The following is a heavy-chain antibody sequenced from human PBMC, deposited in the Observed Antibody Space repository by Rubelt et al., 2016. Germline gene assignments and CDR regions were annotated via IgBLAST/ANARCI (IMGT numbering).Heavy chain of an antibody. CDR2: IYYSGST. CDR3: ARTWDPGQCDP. Sequence: QVQLQESGPGLVKPSETLSLTCTVSGGSISSYYWSWIRQPPGKGLEWIGYIYYSGSTNYNPSLKSRVTSSVDTCKTQFALKLRSVTTTDTAVIDCARTWDPGQCDPWGQGTLVTVSS. D-gene: IGHD6-19*01. CDR1: GGSISSYY. V-gene: IGHV4-59*01. J-gene: IGHJ5*02.